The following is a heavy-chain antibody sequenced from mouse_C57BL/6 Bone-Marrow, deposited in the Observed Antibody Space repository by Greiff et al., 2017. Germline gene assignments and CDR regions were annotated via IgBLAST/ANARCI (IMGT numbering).Heavy chain of an antibody. CDR3: TRSNIYCDYNGAWFAY. CDR2: IDPETGGT. D-gene: IGHD2-4*01. CDR1: GYTFTDYE. V-gene: IGHV1-15*01. J-gene: IGHJ3*01. Sequence: QVQLQQSGAELMRPGASVTLSCKASGYTFTDYEMHWVKQTPVHGLEWIGAIDPETGGTAYNQKFKGKAILTADKSSSTASMELRSLTSEDSAVYYCTRSNIYCDYNGAWFAYWGQGTLVTVSA.